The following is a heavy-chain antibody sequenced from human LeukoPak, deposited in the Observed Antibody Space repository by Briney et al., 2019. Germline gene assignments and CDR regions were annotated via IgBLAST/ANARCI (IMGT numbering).Heavy chain of an antibody. Sequence: PGGSLRLSCAASGFTFDDYAMHWVRQAPGKGLEWVSGISWNSGSIGYADSVKGRFNISRDNAKNSLYLQMNSLRAEDTALYYCAKDPTSSDYGDYAGYMDVWGKGTTVTVSS. J-gene: IGHJ6*03. CDR1: GFTFDDYA. D-gene: IGHD4-17*01. CDR2: ISWNSGSI. V-gene: IGHV3-9*01. CDR3: AKDPTSSDYGDYAGYMDV.